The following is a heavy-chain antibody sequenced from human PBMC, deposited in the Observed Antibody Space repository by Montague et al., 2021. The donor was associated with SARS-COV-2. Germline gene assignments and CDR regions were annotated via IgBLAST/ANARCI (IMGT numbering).Heavy chain of an antibody. D-gene: IGHD6-19*01. CDR3: ASPEDPSGWIPGTLDF. J-gene: IGHJ4*02. CDR1: GGSISSSSYY. CDR2: IYYRGST. Sequence: SETLSLTCTVSGGSISSSSYYWAWIRQPPGKGLEWIGSIYYRGSTYYNPSLKSRVFISVDTSKNQLSLTLISVTAADTAVCYCASPEDPSGWIPGTLDFWGQGTLLSVSS. V-gene: IGHV4-39*01.